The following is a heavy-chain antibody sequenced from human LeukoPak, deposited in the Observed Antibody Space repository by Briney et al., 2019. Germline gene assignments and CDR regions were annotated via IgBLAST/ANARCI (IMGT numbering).Heavy chain of an antibody. Sequence: SSETLSLTCTVSGGSVSSSSYYWGWIRQPPGKGLEWIGSIYYSGSTYYNPSFKSRVTISADTSKNQFPLKLSSVTAADTSVYYCAGFSGGYLSGAFDIWGQGTMVTVSS. J-gene: IGHJ3*02. D-gene: IGHD1-26*01. CDR1: GGSVSSSSYY. CDR3: AGFSGGYLSGAFDI. CDR2: IYYSGST. V-gene: IGHV4-39*01.